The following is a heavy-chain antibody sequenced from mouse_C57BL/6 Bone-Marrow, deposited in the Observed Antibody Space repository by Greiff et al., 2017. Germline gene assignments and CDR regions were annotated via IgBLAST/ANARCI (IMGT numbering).Heavy chain of an antibody. V-gene: IGHV1-69*01. CDR2: IDPSDSYT. CDR3: ARSIYDGYWAY. J-gene: IGHJ3*01. CDR1: GYTFTSYW. D-gene: IGHD2-3*01. Sequence: QVQLQQPGAELVMPGASVTLSCKASGYTFTSYWMHWVKQRPGQGLEWIGEIDPSDSYTNYNQKFKGKSTLTVDKSSSTAYMQRSSLTSEDSAVYYCARSIYDGYWAYWGQGTLVTVSA.